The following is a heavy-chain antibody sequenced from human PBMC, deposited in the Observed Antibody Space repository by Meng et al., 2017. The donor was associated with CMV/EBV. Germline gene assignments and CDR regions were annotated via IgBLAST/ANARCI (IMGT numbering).Heavy chain of an antibody. CDR1: VFTFSTYS. V-gene: IGHV3-21*01. J-gene: IGHJ3*02. Sequence: GESLKISCAASVFTFSTYSMNWVRQAPGKGLERVSSISSSSSYIYYAESVKGRFTISRDNDKNSLYLQMNSLRDEDTDVYYCARVGRTSQTMIVVVPTGSGAFDIWGQGTMVTVSS. CDR3: ARVGRTSQTMIVVVPTGSGAFDI. D-gene: IGHD3-22*01. CDR2: ISSSSSYI.